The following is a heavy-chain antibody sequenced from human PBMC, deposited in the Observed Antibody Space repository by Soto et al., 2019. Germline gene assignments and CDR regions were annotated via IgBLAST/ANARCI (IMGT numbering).Heavy chain of an antibody. CDR3: AVGYSGYDPTGKLFDS. J-gene: IGHJ4*02. V-gene: IGHV1-69*01. D-gene: IGHD5-12*01. CDR1: GGTFSSYA. CDR2: LIPIFGTS. Sequence: QVQLVQSGAEVKTPGSSVKVSCKASGGTFSSYAISWVRQAPGQGLEWMGGLIPIFGTSNYAQKFQGRVTITADESTRTAYMELSSLRSEDTAVYYCAVGYSGYDPTGKLFDSWGQGTLVTVS.